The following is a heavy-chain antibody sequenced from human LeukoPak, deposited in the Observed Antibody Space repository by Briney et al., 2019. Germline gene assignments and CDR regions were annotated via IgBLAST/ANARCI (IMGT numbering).Heavy chain of an antibody. D-gene: IGHD3-22*01. Sequence: SETLSLTCTVSGGSISSSSYYWGWIRQPPGKGLEWIGSIYYSGGTYYNPSLKSRVTISVDTSKNQFSLNLSSVTAADTAVYYCARLYYDSSGYYQICYFDYWGQGTLVTVSS. CDR1: GGSISSSSYY. V-gene: IGHV4-39*01. J-gene: IGHJ4*02. CDR2: IYYSGGT. CDR3: ARLYYDSSGYYQICYFDY.